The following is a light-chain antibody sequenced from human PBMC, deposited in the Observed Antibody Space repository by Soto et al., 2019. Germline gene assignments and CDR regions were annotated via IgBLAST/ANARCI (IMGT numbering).Light chain of an antibody. CDR1: ESLLHSNGNNY. V-gene: IGKV2-28*01. CDR3: IPALHPPPT. Sequence: DIVMTQSPLSLPVTPGEPASISCRSNESLLHSNGNNYLDWYLQKPGQSPQLLIYLGSHRASWVPDRFSGSGSGTDFTLKISTVEAEDVRVYYCIPALHPPPTFGKGTNVEIK. J-gene: IGKJ1*01. CDR2: LGS.